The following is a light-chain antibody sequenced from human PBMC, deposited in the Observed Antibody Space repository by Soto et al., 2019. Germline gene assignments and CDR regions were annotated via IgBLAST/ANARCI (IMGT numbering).Light chain of an antibody. CDR2: DAS. V-gene: IGKV3-11*01. Sequence: EIVLTQSPATLSLSPGERATLSCRASQSVSSYLAWYQQKPGQAPRLLIYDASNRATGIPARFSGSGSGTDFTLTISSLEPEDFAVYYCQPRSTPSLFGQGTKLEIK. CDR1: QSVSSY. CDR3: QPRSTPSL. J-gene: IGKJ2*01.